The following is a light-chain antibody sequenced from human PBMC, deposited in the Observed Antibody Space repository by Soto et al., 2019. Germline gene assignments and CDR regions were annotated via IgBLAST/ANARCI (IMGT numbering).Light chain of an antibody. Sequence: EIVMTQSPAMLSVSPGERATLSCRASQSVNNRLAWYQQKAGQPPRLLIYGASTRATGIPARFSVSGSGTEFTLTISSLQSEDFAVYYCQHFNSWPLLFGQGTKVEIK. CDR2: GAS. CDR1: QSVNNR. J-gene: IGKJ1*01. CDR3: QHFNSWPLL. V-gene: IGKV3-15*01.